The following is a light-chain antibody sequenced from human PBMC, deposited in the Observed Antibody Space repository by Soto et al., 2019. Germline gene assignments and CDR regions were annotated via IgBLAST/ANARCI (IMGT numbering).Light chain of an antibody. CDR1: ESVDSY. CDR2: DAS. V-gene: IGKV3-11*01. J-gene: IGKJ5*01. Sequence: EIVLTQSPVTLSLSPGERATLSCRASESVDSYLGWYQQKPGQAPRLLIYDASNRATGIPARFSGSGSGTDFTLTINCLEPEDFAVYYCQQRRKWPITFGPGTRLEIK. CDR3: QQRRKWPIT.